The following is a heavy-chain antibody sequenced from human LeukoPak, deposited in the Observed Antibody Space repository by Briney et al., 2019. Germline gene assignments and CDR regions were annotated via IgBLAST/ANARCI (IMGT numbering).Heavy chain of an antibody. D-gene: IGHD4-17*01. Sequence: GGSLRLSCAASGFTVSSNYMSWVRQAPGKGLEWISVIYSGGSTYYADSVKGRFTISRDNSKNTLYLQMNSLRAEDTAVYYCAREYGDYAYFQHWGQGTTVTVSS. J-gene: IGHJ1*01. CDR2: IYSGGST. CDR1: GFTVSSNY. V-gene: IGHV3-53*01. CDR3: AREYGDYAYFQH.